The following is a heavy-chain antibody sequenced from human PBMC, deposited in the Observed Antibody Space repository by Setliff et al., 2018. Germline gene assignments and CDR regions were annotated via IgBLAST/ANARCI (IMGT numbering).Heavy chain of an antibody. CDR2: ISTSTM. CDR3: ARAVRGSTGWYGPFDY. V-gene: IGHV3-48*04. J-gene: IGHJ4*02. D-gene: IGHD6-19*01. Sequence: GGSLRLSCAASGFTFSNAWMSWVRQAPGKGLEWVSYISTSTMYYADSVKGRFIISRDNAKNSLYLQMNSLRAEDTAVYYCARAVRGSTGWYGPFDYWGLGTLVTVSS. CDR1: GFTFSNAW.